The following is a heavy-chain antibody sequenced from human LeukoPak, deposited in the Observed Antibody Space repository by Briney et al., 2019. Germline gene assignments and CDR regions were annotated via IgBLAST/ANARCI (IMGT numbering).Heavy chain of an antibody. Sequence: GGSLRLSCAASGFTFDDYAMHWVRQAPGEGLEWVSLISGDGGSTYYADSVKGRFTISRDNSKNSLYLQMNSLRTEDTALYYCATHDYYGSGSYYNVGYYYMDVWGKGTTVTVSS. J-gene: IGHJ6*03. D-gene: IGHD3-10*01. CDR3: ATHDYYGSGSYYNVGYYYMDV. V-gene: IGHV3-43*02. CDR2: ISGDGGST. CDR1: GFTFDDYA.